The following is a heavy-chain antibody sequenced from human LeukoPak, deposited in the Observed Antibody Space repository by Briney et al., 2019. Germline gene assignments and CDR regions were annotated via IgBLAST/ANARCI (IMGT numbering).Heavy chain of an antibody. J-gene: IGHJ4*02. CDR1: RLTFSTYS. Sequence: PGGSLRLSCAASRLTFSTYSMNWVRQAPGKGLEWVSYISSSSSTKYYADSVKGRFTISRDNAKNSLYLQMNSLRAEDTAVYYCAREFSRPDCSGGSCYEMVDSWGQGTLVTVSS. V-gene: IGHV3-48*01. D-gene: IGHD2-15*01. CDR3: AREFSRPDCSGGSCYEMVDS. CDR2: ISSSSSTK.